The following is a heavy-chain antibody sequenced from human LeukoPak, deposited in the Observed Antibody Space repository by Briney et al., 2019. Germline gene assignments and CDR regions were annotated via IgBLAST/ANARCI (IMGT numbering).Heavy chain of an antibody. V-gene: IGHV4-34*01. CDR3: ARRIDPRENWNYIAFDI. Sequence: SRVTISVDTSKNQFSLKLSSVTAADTAVYYCARRIDPRENWNYIAFDIWGQGTMVTVSS. J-gene: IGHJ3*02. D-gene: IGHD1-7*01.